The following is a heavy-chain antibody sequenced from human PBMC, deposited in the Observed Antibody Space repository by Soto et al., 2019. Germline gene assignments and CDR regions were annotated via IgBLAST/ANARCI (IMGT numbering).Heavy chain of an antibody. J-gene: IGHJ4*02. D-gene: IGHD3-22*01. Sequence: GGSLRLSCVASGFTFSSYSMSWVRQAPGKGLEWVSVISGSGGSTYYADSVKGRFTISRDNSKNTLYLQMNSLRAEDTAVYYCAREADPDSSGYSTYFDCWGQGTLVTVSS. CDR1: GFTFSSYS. CDR3: AREADPDSSGYSTYFDC. V-gene: IGHV3-23*01. CDR2: ISGSGGST.